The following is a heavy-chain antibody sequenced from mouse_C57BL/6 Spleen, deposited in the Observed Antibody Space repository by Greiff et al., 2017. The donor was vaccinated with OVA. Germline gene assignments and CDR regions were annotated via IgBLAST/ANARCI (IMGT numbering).Heavy chain of an antibody. V-gene: IGHV1-64*01. CDR1: GYTFTSYW. CDR3: ARRSNLDFDY. Sequence: QVQLQQPGAELVKPGASVKLSCKASGYTFTSYWMHWVKQRPGQGLEWIGMIHPNSGSTNYNEKFKSKATLTVDKSSSPAYMQLSSLTSEDSAVYYCARRSNLDFDYWGQGTTLTVSS. D-gene: IGHD2-5*01. J-gene: IGHJ2*01. CDR2: IHPNSGST.